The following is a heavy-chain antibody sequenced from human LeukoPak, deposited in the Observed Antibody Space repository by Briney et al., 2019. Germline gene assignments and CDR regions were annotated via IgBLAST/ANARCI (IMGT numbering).Heavy chain of an antibody. J-gene: IGHJ4*02. CDR3: AKGPQSVAGPQGY. CDR2: ISSSSSTI. Sequence: GGSLRLSCAASGFTFSSYSMNWVRQAPGKGLEWVSYISSSSSTIYYADAVKGRFTISRDNSKNTLYLQMNSLRAEDTAVYYCAKGPQSVAGPQGYWGQGTLVTVSS. D-gene: IGHD6-19*01. CDR1: GFTFSSYS. V-gene: IGHV3-48*01.